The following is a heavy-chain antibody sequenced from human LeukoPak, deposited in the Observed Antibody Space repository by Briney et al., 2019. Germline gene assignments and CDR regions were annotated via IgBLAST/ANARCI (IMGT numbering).Heavy chain of an antibody. V-gene: IGHV3-38-3*01. CDR3: ARVGSIVVLPDY. CDR2: ISGGST. Sequence: GGSLRLSCAASGFTVSSNELSWVRQAPGKGLEWVSSISGGSTYYADSRKGRFTISRDNSKNTLYLQMNSLRAEDTAVYYCARVGSIVVLPDYWGQGTLVTVSS. D-gene: IGHD2-15*01. CDR1: GFTVSSNE. J-gene: IGHJ4*02.